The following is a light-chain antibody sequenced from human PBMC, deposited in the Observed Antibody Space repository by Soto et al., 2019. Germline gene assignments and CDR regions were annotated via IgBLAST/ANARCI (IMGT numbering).Light chain of an antibody. V-gene: IGLV1-44*01. J-gene: IGLJ1*01. CDR1: SSNIGSNT. CDR2: TDN. CDR3: AAWDGSLNAYV. Sequence: QSVLTQPPSASGTPGQRVTISCSGRSSNIGSNTVNWYQQFPGTAPKLLIYTDNQRPSGVPDRFSGSKSGTSASLAISGLQSEDEADYFYAAWDGSLNAYVFGTGTKVTVL.